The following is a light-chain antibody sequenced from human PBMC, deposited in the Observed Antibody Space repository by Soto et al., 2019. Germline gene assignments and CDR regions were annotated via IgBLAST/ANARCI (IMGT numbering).Light chain of an antibody. V-gene: IGLV1-51*01. CDR2: DNN. CDR3: GTWDSSLSEVYV. Sequence: QSVMTQPPSVSAAPGHNVTIFCSGRSSNIGNNYVSWYQQLPGTAPKLLIYDNNKRPSGIPDRFSGSKSGTSATLGITGLQTGDEADYYCGTWDSSLSEVYVFGTGTKVTVL. J-gene: IGLJ1*01. CDR1: SSNIGNNY.